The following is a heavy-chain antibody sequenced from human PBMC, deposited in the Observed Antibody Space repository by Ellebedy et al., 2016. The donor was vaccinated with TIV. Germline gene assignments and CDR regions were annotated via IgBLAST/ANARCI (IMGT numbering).Heavy chain of an antibody. CDR1: GGSISSSSYY. D-gene: IGHD2-8*01. Sequence: SETLSLXYTVSGGSISSSSYYWGWIRQPPGKGLEWIGSIYYSGSTYYNPSLKSRVTISVDTSKNQFSLKLSSVTAADTAVYYCARHPYIVLMVYASNWFDPWGQGTLVTVSS. CDR2: IYYSGST. V-gene: IGHV4-39*01. J-gene: IGHJ5*02. CDR3: ARHPYIVLMVYASNWFDP.